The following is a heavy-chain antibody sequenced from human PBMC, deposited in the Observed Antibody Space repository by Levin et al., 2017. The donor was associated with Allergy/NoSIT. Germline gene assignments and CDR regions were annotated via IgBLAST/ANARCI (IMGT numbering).Heavy chain of an antibody. V-gene: IGHV3-48*01. CDR2: ISSSSSTI. Sequence: GGSLRLSCAASGFTFSNFSMHWVRQAPGQGLEWVSYISSSSSTIYYADSVKGRFTISRDNAKNSVYLQMNTLRAEDTGVYCCARTSYYYDSGSYSPAGFDPWGQGALVTVSS. D-gene: IGHD3-10*01. CDR1: GFTFSNFS. CDR3: ARTSYYYDSGSYSPAGFDP. J-gene: IGHJ5*02.